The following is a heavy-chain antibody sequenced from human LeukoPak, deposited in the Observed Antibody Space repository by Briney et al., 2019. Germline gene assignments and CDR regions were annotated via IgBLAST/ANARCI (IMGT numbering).Heavy chain of an antibody. CDR1: GFTFSSYA. D-gene: IGHD3-22*01. J-gene: IGHJ4*02. CDR2: LSGSGGNT. CDR3: AKGSYYYDSADYFDY. Sequence: GGSLRLSCAASGFTFSSYAMSWVRQAPGKGLEWVSTLSGSGGNTYYANSVKGRVTISRDNSKNTLYLQMNSLRAEDTAVYHCAKGSYYYDSADYFDYWGQGTLVTVSS. V-gene: IGHV3-23*01.